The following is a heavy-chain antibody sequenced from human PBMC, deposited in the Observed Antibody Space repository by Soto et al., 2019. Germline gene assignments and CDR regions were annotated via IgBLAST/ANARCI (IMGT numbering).Heavy chain of an antibody. CDR1: GGTFRSYA. V-gene: IGHV1-69*01. CDR3: ARDLYDNDYDCLVWCY. Sequence: QVQLVQSGAELKKPGSSVKVSCTASGGTFRSYAISWMRQAPGQGLEWMGAIIPILGTTKYSQKFQGRVTSTADEAASTAYMEMSSLSSEETAVYFCARDLYDNDYDCLVWCYWGQGTLVTVSS. J-gene: IGHJ4*02. D-gene: IGHD5-12*01. CDR2: IIPILGTT.